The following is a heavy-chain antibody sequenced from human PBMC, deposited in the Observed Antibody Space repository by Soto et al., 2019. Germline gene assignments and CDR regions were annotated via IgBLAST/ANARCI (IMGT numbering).Heavy chain of an antibody. Sequence: SVKVSCKASGGTFSGYAISWVRQAPGQGLEWMGGIIPIFGTANYAQKFQGRVTITADESTSTAYMELSSLRSEDTAVYYCARGHDILTGYYLNLFGSWGQGSLVTVSS. D-gene: IGHD3-9*01. J-gene: IGHJ5*01. V-gene: IGHV1-69*13. CDR1: GGTFSGYA. CDR2: IIPIFGTA. CDR3: ARGHDILTGYYLNLFGS.